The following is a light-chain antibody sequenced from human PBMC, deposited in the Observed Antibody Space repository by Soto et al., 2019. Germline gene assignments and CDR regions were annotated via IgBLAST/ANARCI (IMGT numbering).Light chain of an antibody. J-gene: IGLJ2*01. CDR3: LLYYGGAQLI. CDR2: STS. V-gene: IGLV7-43*01. CDR1: TGAVTGGYY. Sequence: QAVVTQEPSLTVSPGGTVTLTCASSTGAVTGGYYPNWFQRKPGQAPRPLIYSTSNKHSWTPARFSGSLLGGKAALTLSGVQPEDEAEYYCLLYYGGAQLIFGGGTKVTFL.